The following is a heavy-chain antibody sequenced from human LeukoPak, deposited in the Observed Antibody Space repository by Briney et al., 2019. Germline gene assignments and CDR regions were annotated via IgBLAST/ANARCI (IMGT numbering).Heavy chain of an antibody. CDR2: ISYDGSNK. J-gene: IGHJ4*02. CDR3: ARDLGGYSYGPPGDY. V-gene: IGHV3-30-3*01. Sequence: GGSLSLSCAASGFTFSSYAMHWVRQAPGKGLEWVAVISYDGSNKYYADSVKGRFTISRDNSKNTLYLQMNSLRAEDTAVYYCARDLGGYSYGPPGDYWGQGTLVTVSS. CDR1: GFTFSSYA. D-gene: IGHD5-18*01.